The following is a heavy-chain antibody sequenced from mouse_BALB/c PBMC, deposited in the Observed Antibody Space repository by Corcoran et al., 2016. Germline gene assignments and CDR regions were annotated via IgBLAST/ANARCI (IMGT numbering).Heavy chain of an antibody. CDR3: ARRLRLRDAMDY. CDR1: GFNIKDTY. J-gene: IGHJ4*01. CDR2: IDPANGNT. Sequence: EVQLQQSGAELVKPGASVKLSCTASGFNIKDTYMHWVKQRPEQGLEWIGRIDPANGNTKYDPKFQGKATITADTSSNTAYLQLSSLTSEDTAVYYCARRLRLRDAMDYWGQGTSVTVSS. D-gene: IGHD1-2*01. V-gene: IGHV14-3*02.